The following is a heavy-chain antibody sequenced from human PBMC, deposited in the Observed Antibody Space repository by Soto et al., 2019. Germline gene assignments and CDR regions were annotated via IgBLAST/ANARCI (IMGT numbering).Heavy chain of an antibody. J-gene: IGHJ4*02. CDR3: AKDPEGGNFDY. CDR1: GFTFSSYG. V-gene: IGHV3-30*18. Sequence: GGSLRLSCAASGFTFSSYGMHWVRQAPGKGLEWVAVISYDGSNKYYADSVKGRFTISRDNSKNTLYLQMNSLRAEDTAVYYCAKDPEGGNFDYWGQGTLVTVSS. D-gene: IGHD1-26*01. CDR2: ISYDGSNK.